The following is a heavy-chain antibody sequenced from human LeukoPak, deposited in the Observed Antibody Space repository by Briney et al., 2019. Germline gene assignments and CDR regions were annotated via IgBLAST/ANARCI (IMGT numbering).Heavy chain of an antibody. J-gene: IGHJ4*02. D-gene: IGHD2/OR15-2a*01. CDR1: GFTFSTYW. V-gene: IGHV3-7*01. CDR2: ISPDGSDK. Sequence: GGSLRLSCVASGFTFSTYWMNWVRQAPGKGLERVGTISPDGSDKYYVDSVKGRFTISRDNAKTSLYLQINSLRADDTALYFCARGIVIVVGASDHFDYWGQGTLITVSS. CDR3: ARGIVIVVGASDHFDY.